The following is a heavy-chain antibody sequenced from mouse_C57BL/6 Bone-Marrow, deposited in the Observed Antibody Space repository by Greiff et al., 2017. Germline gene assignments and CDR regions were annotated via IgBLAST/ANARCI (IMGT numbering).Heavy chain of an antibody. J-gene: IGHJ3*01. CDR3: IKFIATVQAHYSFPY. V-gene: IGHV1-55*01. CDR1: RYTFTSYC. Sequence: PGASVKMSCKASRYTFTSYCITWVKQWPGHGIEWIGDIYPGSGSTNYTEKFKSKATLTVDTSSSTAYMQLSSLTSGDSAVYFCIKFIATVQAHYSFPYWGQGALVPASS. D-gene: IGHD1-1*01. CDR2: IYPGSGST.